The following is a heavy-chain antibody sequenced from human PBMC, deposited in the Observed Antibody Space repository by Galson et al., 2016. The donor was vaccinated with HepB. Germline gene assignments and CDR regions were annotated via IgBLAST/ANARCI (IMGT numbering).Heavy chain of an antibody. D-gene: IGHD3-16*01. Sequence: SLRLSCAASGFSFSNSGMSWVRQAPGRGLEWVSGIPRSGDATHYADVVKGRFTISRDNSKKTLYLYMNHLTAGDTAIYYCGKHGGFDYWGQGALVTVSS. V-gene: IGHV3-23*01. J-gene: IGHJ4*02. CDR1: GFSFSNSG. CDR3: GKHGGFDY. CDR2: IPRSGDAT.